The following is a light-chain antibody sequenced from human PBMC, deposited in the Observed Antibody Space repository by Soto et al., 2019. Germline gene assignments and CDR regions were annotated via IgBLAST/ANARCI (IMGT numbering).Light chain of an antibody. CDR3: QQYGDSRT. CDR1: QSISNKY. Sequence: EIVLTQSPGTLSLSPGERATLFCRASQSISNKYLAWYQQKPGQPPRLLIYGASSRATGIPDRFSGSGSGTDLTLTITRLEPEDFAVYYCQQYGDSRTFGGGTKVDIK. V-gene: IGKV3-20*01. J-gene: IGKJ4*01. CDR2: GAS.